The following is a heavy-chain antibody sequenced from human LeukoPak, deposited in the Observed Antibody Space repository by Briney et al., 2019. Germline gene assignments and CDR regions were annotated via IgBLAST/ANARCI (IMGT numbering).Heavy chain of an antibody. CDR2: ISSSGSTI. D-gene: IGHD3-10*01. V-gene: IGHV3-48*03. Sequence: PGGSLRLSCAASGFTFSSYEMNWVRQAPGKGLEWVSYISSSGSTIYYADSVKGRFTISRDNAKNSLYLQMNSLRAEDTAVYYCARGYGSGSYIPFDYWGQGTLVTVSS. CDR1: GFTFSSYE. J-gene: IGHJ4*02. CDR3: ARGYGSGSYIPFDY.